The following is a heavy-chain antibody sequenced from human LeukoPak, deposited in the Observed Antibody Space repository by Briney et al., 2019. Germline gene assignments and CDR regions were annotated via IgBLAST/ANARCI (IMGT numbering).Heavy chain of an antibody. CDR3: ARGNYYDSSGYFPFNY. J-gene: IGHJ4*02. CDR2: ISSSSSYI. Sequence: GGSLRLSCAASGFTFSSYSMNWVRQAPGKGLEWISSISSSSSYIYYADSVKGRFTISRDNAQNSLYLQMNSLRAEDTAVYYCARGNYYDSSGYFPFNYWGQGTLVTVSS. V-gene: IGHV3-21*01. D-gene: IGHD3-22*01. CDR1: GFTFSSYS.